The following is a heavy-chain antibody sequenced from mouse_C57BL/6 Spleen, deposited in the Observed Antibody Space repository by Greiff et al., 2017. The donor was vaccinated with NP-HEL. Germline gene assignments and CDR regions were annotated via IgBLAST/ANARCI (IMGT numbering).Heavy chain of an antibody. CDR2: IYPGSGNT. CDR3: AREDYGVYAMDY. V-gene: IGHV1-76*01. J-gene: IGHJ4*01. CDR1: GYTFTDYY. Sequence: QVQLKESGAELVRPGASVKLSCKASGYTFTDYYINWVKQRPGQGLEWIARIYPGSGNTYYNEKFKGKATLTAEKSSSTAYMQLSSLTSEDSAVYFCAREDYGVYAMDYWGQGTSVTVSS. D-gene: IGHD1-1*02.